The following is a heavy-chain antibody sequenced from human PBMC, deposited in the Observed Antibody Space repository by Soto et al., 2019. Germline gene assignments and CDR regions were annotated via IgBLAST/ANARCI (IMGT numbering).Heavy chain of an antibody. Sequence: QVQLIQSGAEVKKPGSSMKVSCTTSGVSFRSSPINWVRQAPGQGLEWMGGIIPIFGTPTYAQKFHGRVTIRRDETPSTDYIELTSLSSESTANYYCARDNSDSILGLTGAFNTWGQRTGVTVSS. CDR2: IIPIFGTP. D-gene: IGHD1-26*01. V-gene: IGHV1-69*01. CDR3: ARDNSDSILGLTGAFNT. J-gene: IGHJ3*02. CDR1: GVSFRSSP.